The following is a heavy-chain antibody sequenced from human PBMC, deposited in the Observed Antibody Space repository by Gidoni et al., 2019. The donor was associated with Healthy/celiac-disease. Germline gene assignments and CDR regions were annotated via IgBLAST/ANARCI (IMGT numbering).Heavy chain of an antibody. V-gene: IGHV1-69*01. Sequence: QVQLVQSGAEVKKPGSSVKVSCKASGGTFSSYAISWVRQAPGQGLEWMGGIIPIFGTANYAQKFQGRVTITADESTSTAYMELSSLRSEDTAVYYCASLYVQQLTPRLYGMDVWGQGTTVTVSS. CDR3: ASLYVQQLTPRLYGMDV. CDR2: IIPIFGTA. CDR1: GGTFSSYA. J-gene: IGHJ6*02. D-gene: IGHD6-13*01.